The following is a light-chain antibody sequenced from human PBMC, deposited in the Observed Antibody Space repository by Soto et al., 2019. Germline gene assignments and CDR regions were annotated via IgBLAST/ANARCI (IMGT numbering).Light chain of an antibody. J-gene: IGKJ1*01. Sequence: EIVLTQSPATLSLSPGERATLSCRASQSVGSYLAWYQHKPGQPPRLLIYDAANRATGIPARISGSGSGTDSALTISSLEPEDFAVYYCQQRSNWPPTWTFGQGTKVEIK. V-gene: IGKV3-11*01. CDR3: QQRSNWPPTWT. CDR2: DAA. CDR1: QSVGSY.